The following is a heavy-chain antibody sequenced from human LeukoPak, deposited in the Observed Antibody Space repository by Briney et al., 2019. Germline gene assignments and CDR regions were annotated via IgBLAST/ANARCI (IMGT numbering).Heavy chain of an antibody. CDR2: ISYSGST. V-gene: IGHV4-31*02. D-gene: IGHD2-21*02. J-gene: IGHJ4*02. CDR1: GFTFSSYA. Sequence: LRLSCAASGFTFSSYAMSWIRQHSGKGLEWIGHISYSGSTHYKPSLEGRISISMETSKSQFSLKLNSVTAADTAMYYCARSDTLTYCGSDCFSLFDSWGRGTLVTVSS. CDR3: ARSDTLTYCGSDCFSLFDS.